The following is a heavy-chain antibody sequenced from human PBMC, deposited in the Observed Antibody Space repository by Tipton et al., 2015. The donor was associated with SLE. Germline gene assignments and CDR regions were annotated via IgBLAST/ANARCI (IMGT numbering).Heavy chain of an antibody. D-gene: IGHD2-2*01. Sequence: TLSLTCTVSGDSISGHYRSWIRQPPGKGLEWIGYIYDSGSTSYNPSLKSRVTISVDTSENQFSLTLSSVTAADTAVYFCARAPAPAPPTHYYYYFMDVWGKGTTVTVSS. CDR1: GDSISGHY. V-gene: IGHV4-59*11. CDR3: ARAPAPAPPTHYYYYFMDV. J-gene: IGHJ6*03. CDR2: IYDSGST.